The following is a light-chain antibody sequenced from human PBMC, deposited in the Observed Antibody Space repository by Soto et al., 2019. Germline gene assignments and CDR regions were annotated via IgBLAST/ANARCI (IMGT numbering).Light chain of an antibody. V-gene: IGKV1-5*03. Sequence: DIHMTQSPSTLSASVGDRVTITCRASQSISIWLAWYQQKPGKAPNLLIYKTSSLETGVPSRFSGSGSGTEFTITISSLQPDDFATYYCQHWHDYSWTFGQGTKVEVK. J-gene: IGKJ1*01. CDR1: QSISIW. CDR2: KTS. CDR3: QHWHDYSWT.